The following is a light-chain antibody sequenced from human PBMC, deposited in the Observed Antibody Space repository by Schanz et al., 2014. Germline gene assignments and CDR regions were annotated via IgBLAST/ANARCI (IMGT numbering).Light chain of an antibody. CDR1: QSVSRNY. J-gene: IGKJ1*01. V-gene: IGKV3-20*01. Sequence: EIVLTQSPGTLSLSPGERATLSCRASQSVSRNYLAWYQQKPGQAPRLLMSGASSRATGIPDRFSGSGSGTDFTLTISRLEPEDFVVYYCQQYGSFRTFGQGTKVEIK. CDR2: GAS. CDR3: QQYGSFRT.